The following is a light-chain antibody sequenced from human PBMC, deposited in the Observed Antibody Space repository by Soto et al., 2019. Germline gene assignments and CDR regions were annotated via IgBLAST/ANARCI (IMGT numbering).Light chain of an antibody. CDR3: QQRSNWPLLT. J-gene: IGKJ4*01. CDR2: DAS. V-gene: IGKV3-11*01. CDR1: QSVSNS. Sequence: EIVLTQSQATLSLSPGERATLSCRASQSVSNSLAWYQQKPGQAPRLLIYDASNRATGIPARFSGSGSGTDFTLTISSLEPEDFAVYYCQQRSNWPLLTFGGGTKVEIK.